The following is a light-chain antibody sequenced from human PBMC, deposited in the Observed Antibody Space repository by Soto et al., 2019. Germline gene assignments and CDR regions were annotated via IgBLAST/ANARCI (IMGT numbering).Light chain of an antibody. CDR3: QSYDSSLNGYV. CDR1: SSNIGASYD. Sequence: QSVLRQPPSVSGALGQRVTIACTGSSSNIGASYDVHWYQQLPGAAPKLLIYGDIKRPSGVPDRFSGSKSGTSASLAITGLQAGDEADSYCQSYDSSLNGYVFGPGTKLTVL. J-gene: IGLJ1*01. V-gene: IGLV1-40*01. CDR2: GDI.